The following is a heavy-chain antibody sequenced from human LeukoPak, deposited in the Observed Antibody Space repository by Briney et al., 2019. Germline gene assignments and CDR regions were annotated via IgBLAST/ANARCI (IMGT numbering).Heavy chain of an antibody. CDR2: IYTSGST. V-gene: IGHV4-4*07. Sequence: SETLSLTCTVSGDSISSYCWSWIRQPAGKGLEWIGRIYTSGSTNYNPSLKSRVTMSVDTSKNQFSLRLTSVTAADTAVYFCARDVDYYDGSGYENYYFDYWGQGILVTVSS. D-gene: IGHD3-22*01. J-gene: IGHJ4*02. CDR3: ARDVDYYDGSGYENYYFDY. CDR1: GDSISSYC.